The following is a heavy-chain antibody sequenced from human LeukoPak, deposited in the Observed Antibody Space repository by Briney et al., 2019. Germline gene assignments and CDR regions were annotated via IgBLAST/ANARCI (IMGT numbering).Heavy chain of an antibody. J-gene: IGHJ4*02. V-gene: IGHV1-18*01. Sequence: ASVKVSCKASGYTFTSYGISWVRQAPGQGLEWMGWISAYNGDTNYAQKLQGSVTMATDTSTNTAYMQLRSLRSDDTAVYYCAGGNYDFVGFVDYWGQGTLVTVSS. CDR3: AGGNYDFVGFVDY. CDR1: GYTFTSYG. CDR2: ISAYNGDT. D-gene: IGHD3-3*01.